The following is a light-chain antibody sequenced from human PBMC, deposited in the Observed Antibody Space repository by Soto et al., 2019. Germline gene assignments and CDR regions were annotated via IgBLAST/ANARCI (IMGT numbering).Light chain of an antibody. Sequence: SYELTHPPSVSVSPGQTASIPCSGDRLGDKYASWYQQRPGQSPVVVIYEDNKRPSGCPERFSGSNSGNTATLTISGTQATDEADYYCQAWDSSTHYVFGTGTKVTVL. V-gene: IGLV3-1*01. CDR1: RLGDKY. J-gene: IGLJ1*01. CDR2: EDN. CDR3: QAWDSSTHYV.